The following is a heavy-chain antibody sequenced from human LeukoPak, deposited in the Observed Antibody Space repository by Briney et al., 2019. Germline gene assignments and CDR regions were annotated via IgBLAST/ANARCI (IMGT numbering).Heavy chain of an antibody. Sequence: QSGGSLRLSCAASGFTVSSNYMSWVRQAPGKGLEWVSVIYSGGSTYCADSVKGRFTISRDNSKNTLYLQMNSLRAEDTAVHYCASGSGSYRTPYYYMDVWGTGTTVTVSS. J-gene: IGHJ6*03. CDR2: IYSGGST. V-gene: IGHV3-53*01. CDR1: GFTVSSNY. CDR3: ASGSGSYRTPYYYMDV. D-gene: IGHD3-10*01.